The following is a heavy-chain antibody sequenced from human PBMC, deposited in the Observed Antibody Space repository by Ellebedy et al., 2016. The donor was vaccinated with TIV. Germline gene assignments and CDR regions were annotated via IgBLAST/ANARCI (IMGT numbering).Heavy chain of an antibody. D-gene: IGHD1-1*01. V-gene: IGHV3-66*01. CDR3: ARVRGRTESYAMDV. CDR2: FYTDGRT. CDR1: GLTVSSNY. Sequence: GESLKISCAASGLTVSSNYMTWVRQAQGKGLEWVSAFYTDGRTYFADSGKGRFTVSRDITRNTLYLQMNSLRAEDTAVYYCARVRGRTESYAMDVWGQGTTVTVSS. J-gene: IGHJ6*02.